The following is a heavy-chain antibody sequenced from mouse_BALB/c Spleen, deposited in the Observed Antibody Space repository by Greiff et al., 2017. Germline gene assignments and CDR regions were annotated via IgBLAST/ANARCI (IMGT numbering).Heavy chain of an antibody. D-gene: IGHD3-2*01. J-gene: IGHJ2*01. CDR1: GYTFTSYW. CDR2: IYPGSGST. V-gene: IGHV1S22*01. CDR3: TLDSSGYVDYFDY. Sequence: LQQPGSELVRPGASVKLSCKASGYTFTSYWMHWVKQRPGQGLEWIGNIYPGSGSTNYDEKFKSKATLTVDTSSSTAYMQLSSLTSEDSAVYYCTLDSSGYVDYFDYWGQGTTLTVSS.